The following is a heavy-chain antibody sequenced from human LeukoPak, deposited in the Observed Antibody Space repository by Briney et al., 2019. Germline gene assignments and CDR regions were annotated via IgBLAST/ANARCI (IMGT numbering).Heavy chain of an antibody. D-gene: IGHD6-19*01. J-gene: IGHJ5*02. Sequence: GASGKLSCKASGAGFTSYAISWVRQAPGQGLEWMGRIIPILGIANYAQKFQGKVTITADKPTSTAYMGLSRLRAEDTAVYDGARQRMAGFNWFHPWGQGTLVTVSS. V-gene: IGHV1-69*04. CDR2: IIPILGIA. CDR3: ARQRMAGFNWFHP. CDR1: GAGFTSYA.